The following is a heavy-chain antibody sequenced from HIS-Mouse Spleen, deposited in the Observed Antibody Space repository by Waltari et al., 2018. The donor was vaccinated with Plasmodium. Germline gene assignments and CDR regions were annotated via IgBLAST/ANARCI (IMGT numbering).Heavy chain of an antibody. V-gene: IGHV4-34*01. D-gene: IGHD3-3*01. Sequence: QVQLQQWGAGLLKPSETLSLPCAVYGGSFSGYYWSWIRQPPGKGLEWIGEINHSGSTNYNPSLKSRVTISVDTSKNQFSLKLSSVTAADTAVYYCAATYYDFWSGSYYWGQGTLVTVSS. CDR2: INHSGST. CDR1: GGSFSGYY. CDR3: AATYYDFWSGSYY. J-gene: IGHJ4*02.